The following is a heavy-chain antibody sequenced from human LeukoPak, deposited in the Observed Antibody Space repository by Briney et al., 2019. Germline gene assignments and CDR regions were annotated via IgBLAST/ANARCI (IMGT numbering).Heavy chain of an antibody. CDR2: FDPEDCET. J-gene: IGHJ5*02. D-gene: IGHD2-15*01. CDR3: ATTGYCSGGSCYGYWFDP. CDR1: GYILTQLS. Sequence: GASVTVSCMVSGYILTQLSMHWVRPAPGRGRAWVGGFDPEDCETIYAHKLQGRVTMTDTTSTDTAYMEQSSLRSEDTAVYYCATTGYCSGGSCYGYWFDPWGQGTLVTVSS. V-gene: IGHV1-24*01.